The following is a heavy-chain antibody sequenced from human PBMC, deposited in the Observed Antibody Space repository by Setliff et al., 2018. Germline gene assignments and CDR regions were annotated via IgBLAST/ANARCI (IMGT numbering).Heavy chain of an antibody. J-gene: IGHJ5*02. CDR3: AREEPYSSSWSWFDP. Sequence: SETLSLTCTVSGGSISSHYWSWIRQPPGKGLEWIGYIYYSGSTNYNPSLKSRVTISVDTSKDQFSLKLSSVTAADTAVYYCAREEPYSSSWSWFDPWGQGTLVTVSS. V-gene: IGHV4-59*11. CDR1: GGSISSHY. D-gene: IGHD6-13*01. CDR2: IYYSGST.